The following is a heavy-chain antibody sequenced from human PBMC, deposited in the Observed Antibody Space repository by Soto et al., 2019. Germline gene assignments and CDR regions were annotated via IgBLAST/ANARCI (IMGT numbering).Heavy chain of an antibody. CDR2: LYDVDGS. Sequence: DVQLVESGGGLIQPGESLRLSCAAFGLTISGKKYVAWVRQAPGKGLEWVSALYDVDGSFYADSVKGRFTTSRDSSKTTVYLQMNDLRPDDTAVYYCATWHEREHAYDVWGKGTTVTVSS. D-gene: IGHD1-1*01. CDR1: GLTISGKKY. V-gene: IGHV3-53*01. CDR3: ATWHEREHAYDV. J-gene: IGHJ3*01.